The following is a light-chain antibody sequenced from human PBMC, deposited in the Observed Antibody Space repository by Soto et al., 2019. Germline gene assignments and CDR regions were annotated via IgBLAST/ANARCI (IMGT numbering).Light chain of an antibody. CDR1: QSISSN. V-gene: IGKV3-20*01. CDR2: DAS. CDR3: QQYGSSPLT. J-gene: IGKJ4*01. Sequence: EMVITQSPATLSVSPGERATLSCRASQSISSNLAWYQQRPGQAPRLLIYDASTRATDISARFSGSGSGTDFTLTISRLEPEDFAVYYCQQYGSSPLTFGGGTKVDIK.